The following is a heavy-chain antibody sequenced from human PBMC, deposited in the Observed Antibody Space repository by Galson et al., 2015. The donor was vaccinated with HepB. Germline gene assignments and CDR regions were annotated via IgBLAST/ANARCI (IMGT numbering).Heavy chain of an antibody. Sequence: SLRLSCAASGFTVSSNYMSWVRQAPGKGLEWVSVIYSGGSTYYADSVKGRFTISRDNSKNTLYLQMNSLRAEDTAVYYCARGYQLTNDAFDIWGQGTMVTVSS. CDR3: ARGYQLTNDAFDI. D-gene: IGHD2-2*01. J-gene: IGHJ3*02. CDR1: GFTVSSNY. CDR2: IYSGGST. V-gene: IGHV3-53*01.